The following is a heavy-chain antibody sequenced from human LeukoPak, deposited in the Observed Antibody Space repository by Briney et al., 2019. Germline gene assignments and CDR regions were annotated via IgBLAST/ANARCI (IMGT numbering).Heavy chain of an antibody. Sequence: GASVKVSCKASGYTFTGYYMHWVRQAPGQGLEWMGWINPNSGNTGYAQKFQGRVTMTRNTSISTAYMELSSLRSEDTAVYYCARRISPYGDYAGDDYWGQGTLVTVSS. CDR2: INPNSGNT. J-gene: IGHJ4*02. CDR3: ARRISPYGDYAGDDY. V-gene: IGHV1-8*02. D-gene: IGHD4-17*01. CDR1: GYTFTGYY.